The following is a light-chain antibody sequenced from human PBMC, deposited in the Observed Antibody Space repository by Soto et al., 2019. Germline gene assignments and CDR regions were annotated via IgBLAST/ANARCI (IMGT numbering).Light chain of an antibody. CDR1: SSDVGAYNY. J-gene: IGLJ1*01. CDR3: SSYTSSSTL. CDR2: DVN. Sequence: QSGLTHPRSLSCSPLQSVTISCTVISSDVGAYNYVSWYQHNTGKAPKLLIYDVNKRPSGVPDRFSGSKFGNTASLTISGLQTEDEADYYCSSYTSSSTLFGTGTKVTVL. V-gene: IGLV2-11*01.